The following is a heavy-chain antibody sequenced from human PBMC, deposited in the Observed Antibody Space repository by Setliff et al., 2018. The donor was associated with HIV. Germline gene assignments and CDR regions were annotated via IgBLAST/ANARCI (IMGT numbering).Heavy chain of an antibody. CDR1: GGSISNSRYY. CDR3: ARGSYRGSGFFVRYFDF. V-gene: IGHV4-39*01. D-gene: IGHD3-3*01. J-gene: IGHJ4*02. Sequence: PSETLSLTCTVSGGSISNSRYYWSWIRQPPGKGLEWIGSIYYSGSTYYNPSLKSRVTISVDTSKNQFFLRLTSVTAADTAVYYCARGSYRGSGFFVRYFDFWGQGSLVTVSS. CDR2: IYYSGST.